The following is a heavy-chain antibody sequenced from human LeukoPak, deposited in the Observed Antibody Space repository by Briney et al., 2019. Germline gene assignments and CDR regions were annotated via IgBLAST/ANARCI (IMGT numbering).Heavy chain of an antibody. CDR2: ITTDIGNP. CDR1: GYTFTNYA. J-gene: IGHJ3*02. D-gene: IGHD4/OR15-4a*01. CDR3: ARDGARLDI. Sequence: ASVKVSCKASGYTFTNYAINWVRQAPGQGLEWMGWITTDIGNPTYAQGFTGRFVFSLDTSVTTAYLQITSLKAEDTAVYYCARDGARLDIWGQGTMVSVSS. V-gene: IGHV7-4-1*02.